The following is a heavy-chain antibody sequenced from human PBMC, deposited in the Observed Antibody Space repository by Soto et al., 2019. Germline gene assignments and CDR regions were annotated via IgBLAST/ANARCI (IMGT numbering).Heavy chain of an antibody. D-gene: IGHD1-1*01. Sequence: PSDTLSLTCTVSCDSISSYYWSWIRQPPGKGLEWIGYIYYSGSTNYNPSLKSRVTISVDTSKNQFPLKLSSVTAADTAVYYCARRYGYSFDYWGQGTLVTVS. CDR3: ARRYGYSFDY. J-gene: IGHJ4*02. CDR1: CDSISSYY. V-gene: IGHV4-59*08. CDR2: IYYSGST.